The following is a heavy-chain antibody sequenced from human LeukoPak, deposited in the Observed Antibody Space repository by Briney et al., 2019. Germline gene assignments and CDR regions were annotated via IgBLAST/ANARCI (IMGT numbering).Heavy chain of an antibody. V-gene: IGHV3-30*04. Sequence: GGSLRLSCAASGFTFSSYAMHWVRRAPGKGLEWVAVISYDGSNKYYADSVKGRFTISRDNSKNTLYLQMNSLRAEDTAVYYCARSIAVAGTPFDYWGLGTLVTVSS. CDR3: ARSIAVAGTPFDY. J-gene: IGHJ4*02. CDR2: ISYDGSNK. CDR1: GFTFSSYA. D-gene: IGHD6-19*01.